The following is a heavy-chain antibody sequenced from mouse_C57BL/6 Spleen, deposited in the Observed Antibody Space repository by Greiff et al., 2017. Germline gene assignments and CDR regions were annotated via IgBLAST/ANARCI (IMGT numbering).Heavy chain of an antibody. CDR2: ISSGGDYI. D-gene: IGHD4-1*01. V-gene: IGHV5-9-1*02. CDR3: SRNWDYAMDY. J-gene: IGHJ4*01. Sequence: EVKLVESGEGLVKPGGSLKLSCAASGFTFSSYAMSWVRQTPGKGLEWVAYISSGGDYIYYADTVKGRFTISRDNARNTPYLQMSSLKSDDTAMYYCSRNWDYAMDYWGQGTSLTVSS. CDR1: GFTFSSYA.